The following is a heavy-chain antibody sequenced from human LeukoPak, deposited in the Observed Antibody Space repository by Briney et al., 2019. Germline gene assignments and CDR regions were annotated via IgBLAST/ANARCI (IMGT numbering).Heavy chain of an antibody. CDR2: LIFGTA. J-gene: IGHJ6*03. CDR3: ARVSDYSLNYYYYYMDV. Sequence: LIFGTASYAQKFQGRVTITADESTSTAYMELSSLRSEDTAVYYCARVSDYSLNYYYYYMDVWGKGTTVTVSS. V-gene: IGHV1-69*01. D-gene: IGHD4-11*01.